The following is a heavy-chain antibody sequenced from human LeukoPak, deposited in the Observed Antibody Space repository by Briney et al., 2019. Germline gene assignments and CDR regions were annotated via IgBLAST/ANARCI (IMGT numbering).Heavy chain of an antibody. D-gene: IGHD6-13*01. J-gene: IGHJ4*02. V-gene: IGHV3-9*01. CDR3: AKEPTYSRAPMEDY. Sequence: GGSLRLSCAASGFTFDDYAMHWVRQAPGKGLEWVSGISWNSGSIGYADSVKGRFTISRDNAKNSLYLQMNSLRAEDTALYYCAKEPTYSRAPMEDYWGQGTLVTVSS. CDR1: GFTFDDYA. CDR2: ISWNSGSI.